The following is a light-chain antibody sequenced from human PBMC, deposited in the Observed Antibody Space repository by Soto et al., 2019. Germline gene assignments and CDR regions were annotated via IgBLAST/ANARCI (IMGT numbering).Light chain of an antibody. CDR3: SSFAGSNNYIV. CDR1: RSDIGGDNY. CDR2: EVT. V-gene: IGLV2-8*01. J-gene: IGLJ3*02. Sequence: QSVLTQPPSASGSPGQSVTISCTGPRSDIGGDNYVSWYHRQPGKAPKLIIYEVTERPSGVPGRFSGSKSGDMASLTVTGLQAEDEGEYYCSSFAGSNNYIVFGGGTKLTVL.